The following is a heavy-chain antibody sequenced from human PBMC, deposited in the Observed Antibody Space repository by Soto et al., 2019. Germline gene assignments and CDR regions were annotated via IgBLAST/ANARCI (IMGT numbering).Heavy chain of an antibody. CDR3: ARDSYCSGGSCYST. V-gene: IGHV4-30-4*01. D-gene: IGHD2-15*01. CDR2: IYYSGST. J-gene: IGHJ4*02. CDR1: GGSISSGDYY. Sequence: QVQLQESGPGLVKPSQTLSLTCTVSGGSISSGDYYWSWIRQPPGKGLEWIGYIYYSGSTYFNPALTSRVTRSVDTSKNQVSLKLCSVTAADTAVYYCARDSYCSGGSCYSTWGQGTMVTVSS.